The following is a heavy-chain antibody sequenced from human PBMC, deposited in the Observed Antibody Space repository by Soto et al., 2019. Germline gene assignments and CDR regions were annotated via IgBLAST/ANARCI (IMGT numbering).Heavy chain of an antibody. Sequence: QVQLMQSGAEVKKPGSSVRVSCQASGGTLNNYVIIWVRQAPGQGLEWMGGIIPLSGAANYGQKFQGRVTITADASTNTAFMDLSSLRSDDTAVYYCAREGFGGSYLVSWGQGTLVTVSS. CDR1: GGTLNNYV. J-gene: IGHJ4*02. CDR3: AREGFGGSYLVS. D-gene: IGHD1-26*01. CDR2: IIPLSGAA. V-gene: IGHV1-69*01.